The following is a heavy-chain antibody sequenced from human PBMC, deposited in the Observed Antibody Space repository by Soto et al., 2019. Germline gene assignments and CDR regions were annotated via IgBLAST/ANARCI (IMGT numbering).Heavy chain of an antibody. CDR3: AREGNSSGWKGGFGY. CDR1: GFTFDHYD. D-gene: IGHD6-19*01. J-gene: IGHJ4*02. Sequence: GGSLRLSCSASGFTFDHYDMHWVRQAPGKGLEYVSAISSTGGRAYYADSVKGRFTISRDNSKDTLYLQMGSLRAEDMAVYYCAREGNSSGWKGGFGYWGQGTLVTVSS. CDR2: ISSTGGRA. V-gene: IGHV3-64*02.